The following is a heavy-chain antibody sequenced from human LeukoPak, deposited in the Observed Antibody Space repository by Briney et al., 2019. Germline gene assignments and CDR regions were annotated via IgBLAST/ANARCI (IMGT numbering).Heavy chain of an antibody. J-gene: IGHJ4*02. CDR1: GYTFTSYG. D-gene: IGHD3-22*01. Sequence: ASVKVSCKASGYTFTSYGISWVRQAPGQGLEWMGWISAYNGNTNYAQKLQGRVTMTTDTSTSTAYMGLRSLRSDDTAVYYCARAVGEYCDSSGYYFWGQGTLVTVSS. CDR2: ISAYNGNT. CDR3: ARAVGEYCDSSGYYF. V-gene: IGHV1-18*01.